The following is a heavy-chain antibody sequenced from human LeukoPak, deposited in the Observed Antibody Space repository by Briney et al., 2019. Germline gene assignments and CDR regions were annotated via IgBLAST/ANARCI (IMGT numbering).Heavy chain of an antibody. CDR2: LNPNSGGT. CDR1: GYTFIGYN. J-gene: IGHJ4*02. V-gene: IGHV1-2*02. Sequence: APVKVSCKASGYTFIGYNMHWVRQAPGQGLEWMGWLNPNSGGTNYAQKFQGRVTMTRDTSISTAYMELSSLRSDDTAVYYCARRYGSETYEFSLQYWGQGTLVTVSS. D-gene: IGHD3-10*01. CDR3: ARRYGSETYEFSLQY.